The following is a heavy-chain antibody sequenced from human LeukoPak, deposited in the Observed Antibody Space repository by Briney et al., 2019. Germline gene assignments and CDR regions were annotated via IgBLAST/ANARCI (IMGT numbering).Heavy chain of an antibody. CDR3: ARRGAYCGGDRCFGVLDY. J-gene: IGHJ4*02. V-gene: IGHV4-39*07. CDR2: IYYSGST. D-gene: IGHD2-21*02. CDR1: GGSISSSSYY. Sequence: PSETLSLTCTVSGGSISSSSYYWGWIRQPPGKGLEWIGSIYYSGSTYYNPSLKSRVTISVDTSKNQFSLKLSSVTAADTAVYYCARRGAYCGGDRCFGVLDYWGQGTLVTVSS.